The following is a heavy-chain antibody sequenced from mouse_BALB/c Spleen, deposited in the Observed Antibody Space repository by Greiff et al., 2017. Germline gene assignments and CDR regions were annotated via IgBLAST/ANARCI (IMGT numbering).Heavy chain of an antibody. V-gene: IGHV5-12-1*01. D-gene: IGHD1-1*01. CDR2: ISSGGGST. CDR3: ARHSYYYGSSYYFDY. J-gene: IGHJ2*01. Sequence: DVHLVESGGGLVKPGGSLKLSCAASGFAFSSYDMSWVRQTPEKRLEWVAYISSGGGSTYYPDTVKGRFTISRDNAKNTLYLQMSSLKSEDTAMYYCARHSYYYGSSYYFDYWGQGTTLTVSS. CDR1: GFAFSSYD.